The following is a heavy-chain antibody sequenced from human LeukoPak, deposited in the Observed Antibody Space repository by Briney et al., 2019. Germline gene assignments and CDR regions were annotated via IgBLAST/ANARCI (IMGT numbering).Heavy chain of an antibody. CDR3: ARDIVVVPAAGFDP. V-gene: IGHV3-23*01. CDR1: GFTFSSYA. CDR2: ISGSGGST. D-gene: IGHD2-2*01. Sequence: GGSLRLSCAASGFTFSSYAMSWVRQAPGKGLEWVSAISGSGGSTCYADSVKGRFTISRDNSKNTLYLQMNSLRAEDTAVYYCARDIVVVPAAGFDPWGQGTLVTVSS. J-gene: IGHJ5*02.